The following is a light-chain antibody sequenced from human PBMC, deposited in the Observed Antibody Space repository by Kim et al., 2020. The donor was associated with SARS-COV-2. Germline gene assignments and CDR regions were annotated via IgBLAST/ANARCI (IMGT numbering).Light chain of an antibody. CDR2: YDS. J-gene: IGLJ2*01. CDR1: NIGSKS. V-gene: IGLV3-21*04. Sequence: SYELTQPPSVSVAPGKTARITCGGNNIGSKSVYWYQQKSGQAPVLVIYYDSDWPLGIPERFSGSNSGNTATLTISRVEAGDEADYYCQVLDSRSDDMFFSGGTRLTVL. CDR3: QVLDSRSDDMF.